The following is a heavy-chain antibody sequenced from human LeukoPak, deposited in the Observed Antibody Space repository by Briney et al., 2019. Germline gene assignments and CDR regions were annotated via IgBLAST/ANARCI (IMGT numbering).Heavy chain of an antibody. D-gene: IGHD1-26*01. V-gene: IGHV4-34*01. CDR1: GGSFSGYY. J-gene: IGHJ4*02. CDR2: INHSGST. Sequence: SETLSLTCGVYGGSFSGYYWSWIRQPPGKGLEWIGEINHSGSTNYNPSLKSRVTISVDTSKNQFSLKLSSVTAADTAVYYCAGQSGHYYFDYWGQGTLVTVSS. CDR3: AGQSGHYYFDY.